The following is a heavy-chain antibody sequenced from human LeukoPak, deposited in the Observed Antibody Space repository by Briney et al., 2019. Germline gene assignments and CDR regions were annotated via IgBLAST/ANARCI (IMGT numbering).Heavy chain of an antibody. CDR1: GFTFSSYA. V-gene: IGHV3-48*01. D-gene: IGHD3-10*01. CDR2: ISSSSSTI. Sequence: GGSLRLSCAASGFTFSSYAMSWVRQAPGKGLEWVSYISSSSSTIYYADSVKGRFTISRDNAKNSLYLQMNSLRAEDTAVYYCARHPNFYGSGWGQGTLVTVSS. CDR3: ARHPNFYGSG. J-gene: IGHJ4*02.